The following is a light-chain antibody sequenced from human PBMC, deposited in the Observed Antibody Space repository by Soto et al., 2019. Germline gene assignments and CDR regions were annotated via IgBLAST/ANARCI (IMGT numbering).Light chain of an antibody. CDR2: KTS. V-gene: IGKV1-5*03. J-gene: IGKJ1*01. Sequence: DIQMTQSPSTLSASVGDRVTITCRASQSIGTWVAWYQQKPGKAPNLLIYKTSNLESGVPSRFSGSGSGTEFSLTISSLQPDDFATYYCQQYNSYSRTFGQGTKVDIK. CDR3: QQYNSYSRT. CDR1: QSIGTW.